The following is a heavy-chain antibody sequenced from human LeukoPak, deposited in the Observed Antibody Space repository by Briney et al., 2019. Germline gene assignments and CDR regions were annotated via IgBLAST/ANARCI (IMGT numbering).Heavy chain of an antibody. CDR3: ARGDYYGSPKVVAA. D-gene: IGHD3-10*01. J-gene: IGHJ5*02. CDR2: INPNSGDT. Sequence: ASVKVSCKASGYTFTDYYINWVRQAPGQGLEWIGWINPNSGDTNYAQKFQDRVAMTRDTSISTAYIELNFLRSDDTAVFYCARGDYYGSPKVVAAWGQGTLVTVSS. V-gene: IGHV1-2*02. CDR1: GYTFTDYY.